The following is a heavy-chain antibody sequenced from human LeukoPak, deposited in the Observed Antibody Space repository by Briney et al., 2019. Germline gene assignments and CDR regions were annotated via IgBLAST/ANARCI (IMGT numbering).Heavy chain of an antibody. CDR2: IIPIFGTA. CDR3: ARLYGDYPYYFDY. CDR1: GGTFSSYA. D-gene: IGHD4-17*01. V-gene: IGHV1-69*01. Sequence: SVKVSCKASGGTFSSYAISWVRQAPGQGLEWMGGIIPIFGTANYAQKFQGRVMITADESTSTAYMELSSLRSEDTAVYYCARLYGDYPYYFDYWGQGTLVTVSS. J-gene: IGHJ4*02.